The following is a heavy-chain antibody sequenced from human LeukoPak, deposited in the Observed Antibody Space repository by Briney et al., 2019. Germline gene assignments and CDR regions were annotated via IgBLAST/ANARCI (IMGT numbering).Heavy chain of an antibody. CDR2: IYHSGST. J-gene: IGHJ4*02. V-gene: IGHV4-30-2*01. Sequence: SETLSLTCAVSGGSISSGGYSWSWIRQPPGKGLEWIGYIYHSGSTYYNPSLKSRVTISVDRSKNQFSLKLSSVTAADTAVYYCARGLYYYDSSGYHWGQGTLVTVSS. D-gene: IGHD3-22*01. CDR1: GGSISSGGYS. CDR3: ARGLYYYDSSGYH.